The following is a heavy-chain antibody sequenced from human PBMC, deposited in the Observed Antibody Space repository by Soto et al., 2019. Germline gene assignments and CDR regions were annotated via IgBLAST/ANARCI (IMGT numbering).Heavy chain of an antibody. CDR1: GYTFTGYY. CDR3: ARGPRAIWSGPKRPHDAFDI. V-gene: IGHV1-2*04. CDR2: INPNSGGT. J-gene: IGHJ3*02. D-gene: IGHD3-3*01. Sequence: GASVKVSCKASGYTFTGYYMHWVRQAPGQGLEWMGWINPNSGGTNYAQKFQGWVTMTRDTSISTAYMELSRLRSDDTAMYYCARGPRAIWSGPKRPHDAFDIWGQGTMVTVSS.